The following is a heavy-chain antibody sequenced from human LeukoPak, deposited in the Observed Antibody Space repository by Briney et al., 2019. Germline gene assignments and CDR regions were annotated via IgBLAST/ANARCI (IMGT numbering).Heavy chain of an antibody. J-gene: IGHJ6*02. CDR2: IWYDGSKK. CDR1: GFTFSSYG. D-gene: IGHD6-19*01. CDR3: ARDQGEVAGKYYYYYGMDV. Sequence: GGSLRLSCAASGFTFSSYGMHWVRQAPGKGLEWVALIWYDGSKKYYADSVKGRFTISRDNSKNTLYLEMNSLRAEDTAVYYCARDQGEVAGKYYYYYGMDVWGQGTTVTVS. V-gene: IGHV3-33*01.